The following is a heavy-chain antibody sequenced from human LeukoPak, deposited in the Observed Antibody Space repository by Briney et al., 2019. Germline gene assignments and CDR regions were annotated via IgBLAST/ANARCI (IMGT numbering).Heavy chain of an antibody. CDR2: MDYSGSS. J-gene: IGHJ6*03. D-gene: IGHD5-18*01. Sequence: PSETLSLTCTVSGGSISSRSYYWGWIRQPPGKGLEWIGNMDYSGSSYYNPSLKSRVTISVDTSNNQFSLKMTSVTATDTAVYYCARHSRSIGYSYGTGGAHYYYMDVWGKGTTVTVSS. CDR3: ARHSRSIGYSYGTGGAHYYYMDV. CDR1: GGSISSRSYY. V-gene: IGHV4-39*01.